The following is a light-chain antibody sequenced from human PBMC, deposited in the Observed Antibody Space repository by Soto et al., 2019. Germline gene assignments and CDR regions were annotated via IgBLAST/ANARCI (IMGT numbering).Light chain of an antibody. V-gene: IGLV1-40*01. J-gene: IGLJ1*01. Sequence: QAVVTQPPSVSGAPGQRVTISCTGSSSNIGAGYHVHWYQQLPGAAPKLLIFGDSNRPSGVPDRFSGSKSGTSASLAITGLQADDEADYYCQSSDSRLSGSDVFGTGTKLT. CDR1: SSNIGAGYH. CDR3: QSSDSRLSGSDV. CDR2: GDS.